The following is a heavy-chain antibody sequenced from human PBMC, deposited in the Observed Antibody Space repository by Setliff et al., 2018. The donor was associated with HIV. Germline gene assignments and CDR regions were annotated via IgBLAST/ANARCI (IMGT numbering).Heavy chain of an antibody. CDR2: IHYNVST. Sequence: SETLSLTCAVSGDSVTTGGSYWSWIRQPPLKGLEWIGYIHYNVSTNYNPSLKSRVNISVVTSKSHFSLKMTSVTAADTAIYFCARGPLSLTMTKLLSFFDSWGQGTQVTVSS. CDR1: GDSVTTGGSY. CDR3: ARGPLSLTMTKLLSFFDS. J-gene: IGHJ4*02. D-gene: IGHD3-22*01. V-gene: IGHV4-61*03.